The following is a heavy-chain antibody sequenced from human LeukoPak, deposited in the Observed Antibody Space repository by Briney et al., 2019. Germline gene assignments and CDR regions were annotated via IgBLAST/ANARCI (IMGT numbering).Heavy chain of an antibody. CDR1: AGSISSYY. Sequence: SETLSLTCTVSAGSISSYYWSWIRQPPGKGLEWNGYSYYSGSTNYNPSLKSRVTISVDTSKNQFSLKMSSVTAADTAVFYCARRAYCSGGSCYVGAAFDIWGQGTMVTVSS. CDR3: ARRAYCSGGSCYVGAAFDI. D-gene: IGHD2-15*01. J-gene: IGHJ3*02. CDR2: SYYSGST. V-gene: IGHV4-59*08.